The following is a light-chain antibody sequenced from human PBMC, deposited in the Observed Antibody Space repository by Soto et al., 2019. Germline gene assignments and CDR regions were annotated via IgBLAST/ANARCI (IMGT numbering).Light chain of an antibody. CDR3: QSADSSGTDYV. Sequence: SYELTQPPSVSVSPGQTARITCFGDALSKQYVSWYQQKPGQAPVLVIYKDTERPSGIPERFSGSTSGTTVTLTIDGVQAEDEADYFCQSADSSGTDYVFGTGSKLTVL. J-gene: IGLJ1*01. CDR1: ALSKQY. CDR2: KDT. V-gene: IGLV3-25*03.